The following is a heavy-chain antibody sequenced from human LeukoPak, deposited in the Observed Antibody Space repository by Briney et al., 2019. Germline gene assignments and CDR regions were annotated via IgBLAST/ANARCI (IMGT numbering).Heavy chain of an antibody. V-gene: IGHV3-7*03. CDR1: GFPFSSYS. D-gene: IGHD6-13*01. CDR3: ARSIPYGTTWYGRSDY. Sequence: GGSLRLSCAASGFPFSSYSMTWIRQAPGKGLEWVANIKPDGTTKFYVDSVKGRFTISRDNALNSLYLQMNSLRAEDTAIYYCARSIPYGTTWYGRSDYWGQGTLVTVSS. CDR2: IKPDGTTK. J-gene: IGHJ4*02.